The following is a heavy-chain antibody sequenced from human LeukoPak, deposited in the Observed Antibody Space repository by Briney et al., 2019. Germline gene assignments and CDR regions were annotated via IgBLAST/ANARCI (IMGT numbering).Heavy chain of an antibody. CDR3: ARAGRDYYDSSGFNY. Sequence: GGSLRLSCAASGFTFSSYRMSWVRQAPGKGLEWVANTKQDGSEKFYVDSVKGRFTISRDNAKSSLFLQMNSLRAEDTAVYYCARAGRDYYDSSGFNYWGQGTLVTVSS. CDR1: GFTFSSYR. D-gene: IGHD3-22*01. J-gene: IGHJ4*02. V-gene: IGHV3-7*01. CDR2: TKQDGSEK.